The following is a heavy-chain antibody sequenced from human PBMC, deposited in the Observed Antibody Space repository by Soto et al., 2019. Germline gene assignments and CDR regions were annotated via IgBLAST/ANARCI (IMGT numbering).Heavy chain of an antibody. CDR3: ARCSKDYGEPKCFDL. Sequence: QVQLVQSGAEVKKPGSSVTVSCKASGGTFSSYAISWVRQAPGQGLEWMGGIIPIFGTANYAQKFQGRVTITADKSTSTAYMELSSLRSEHTAVYYCARCSKDYGEPKCFDLWGRGTLVTVSS. J-gene: IGHJ2*01. V-gene: IGHV1-69*06. D-gene: IGHD4-17*01. CDR2: IIPIFGTA. CDR1: GGTFSSYA.